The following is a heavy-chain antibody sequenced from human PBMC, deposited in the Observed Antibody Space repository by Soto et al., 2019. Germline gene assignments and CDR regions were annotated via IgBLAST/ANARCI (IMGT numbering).Heavy chain of an antibody. CDR2: INPNSGGT. CDR3: ATLGAGAFDY. J-gene: IGHJ4*02. D-gene: IGHD3-16*01. Sequence: GASVKVSCKASGYTFNDYYIHWVRQAPGQGLEGMGWINPNSGGTKYAQKFQGRVTMTRDTSISTAYMELSRLRTDDTAVYYCATLGAGAFDYWGQGSLVTVSS. CDR1: GYTFNDYY. V-gene: IGHV1-2*02.